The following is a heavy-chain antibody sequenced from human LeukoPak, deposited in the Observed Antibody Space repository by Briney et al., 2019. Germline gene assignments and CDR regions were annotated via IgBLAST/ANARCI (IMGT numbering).Heavy chain of an antibody. J-gene: IGHJ4*02. CDR3: ARGLYYYGSGSYVGGY. V-gene: IGHV1-46*01. Sequence: ASVKVSCKASGYTFSIYSVHWVRQAPGQGLEWVGTIDPHGGTTSFAQKFQGRVTMTRNTSISTAYMELSSLRSEDTAVYYCARGLYYYGSGSYVGGYWGQGTLVTVSS. CDR2: IDPHGGTT. D-gene: IGHD3-10*01. CDR1: GYTFSIYS.